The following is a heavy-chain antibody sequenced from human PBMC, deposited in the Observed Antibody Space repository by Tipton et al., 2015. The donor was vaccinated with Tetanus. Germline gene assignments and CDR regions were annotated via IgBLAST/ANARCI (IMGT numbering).Heavy chain of an antibody. CDR3: ASLSSGYSYYYYYYMDV. V-gene: IGHV3-11*01. J-gene: IGHJ6*03. Sequence: SLRLSCAASGFTFSDYYMSWIRQAPGKGLEWVSYISSSGSTKYYADSVKGRFTISRDNAKNSLYLQMNSLRAEDTAVYYCASLSSGYSYYYYYYMDVWGKGTTVTVSS. D-gene: IGHD5-18*01. CDR2: ISSSGSTK. CDR1: GFTFSDYY.